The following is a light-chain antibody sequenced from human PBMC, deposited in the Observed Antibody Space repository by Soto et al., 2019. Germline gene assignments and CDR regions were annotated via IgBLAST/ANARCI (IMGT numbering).Light chain of an antibody. V-gene: IGKV3-20*01. J-gene: IGKJ1*01. CDR2: GAS. Sequence: ELVLTQSPGTLSLSPGERATLSCRASQSVTNNYLAWYQQRPGLAPRLLIDGASIRATGIPDRFSGSGSGTDFTLTISRLEPEDFAVYYCQQYGRSRTFGQGTKVEIK. CDR3: QQYGRSRT. CDR1: QSVTNNY.